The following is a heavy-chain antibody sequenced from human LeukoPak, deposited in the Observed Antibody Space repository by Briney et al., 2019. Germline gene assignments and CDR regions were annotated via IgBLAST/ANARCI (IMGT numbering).Heavy chain of an antibody. V-gene: IGHV1-69*01. CDR1: GGTFSSYA. D-gene: IGHD6-13*01. CDR2: IIPIFGTA. CDR3: ATPRAAASYNYYYYYMDV. Sequence: VASEKVSCKACGGTFSSYAISWVRQAPGQGLEWMGGIIPIFGTANYAQKFQGRVTITADESTSTAYMELSSLRSEDTAVYYCATPRAAASYNYYYYYMDVWGKGTTVTVSS. J-gene: IGHJ6*03.